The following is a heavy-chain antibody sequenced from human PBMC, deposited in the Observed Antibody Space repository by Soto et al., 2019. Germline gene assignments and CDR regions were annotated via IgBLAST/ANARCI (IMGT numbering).Heavy chain of an antibody. CDR1: GFTVSSNY. V-gene: IGHV3-66*01. CDR2: IYSGGST. D-gene: IGHD5-12*01. CDR3: ARVFRGYSGYGDYYYYYMDV. J-gene: IGHJ6*03. Sequence: GGSLRLSCAASGFTVSSNYMSWVRQAPGKGLEWVSVIYSGGSTYYADSVKGRFTISRDNSKNTLYLQMNSLRAEDTAVYYCARVFRGYSGYGDYYYYYMDVWGKGTTVTVSS.